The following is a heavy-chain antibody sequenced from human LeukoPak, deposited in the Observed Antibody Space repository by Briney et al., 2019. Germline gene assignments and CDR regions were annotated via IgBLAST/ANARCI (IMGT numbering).Heavy chain of an antibody. V-gene: IGHV3-23*01. Sequence: GSLRLSCAASGFTFSSYAMSWVRQAPGKGLEWVSAISGSGGSTYYADSVKGRFTISRDNSKNTLYLQMNSLRAEDTAVYYCAKDLRDFWTGYYFDYWGQGTLVTVSS. J-gene: IGHJ4*02. CDR1: GFTFSSYA. D-gene: IGHD3/OR15-3a*01. CDR2: ISGSGGST. CDR3: AKDLRDFWTGYYFDY.